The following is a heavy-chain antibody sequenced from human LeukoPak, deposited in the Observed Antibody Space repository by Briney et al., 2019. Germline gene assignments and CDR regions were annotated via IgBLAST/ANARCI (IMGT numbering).Heavy chain of an antibody. CDR2: ISAYNGNT. CDR3: ASVEKSGWPYYFDY. CDR1: GYTFTSYG. V-gene: IGHV1-18*01. J-gene: IGHJ4*02. D-gene: IGHD6-19*01. Sequence: ASVKVSCKASGYTFTSYGISWVRQAPGQGLEWMGWISAYNGNTNYAQKLQGRVTMTTDTSTSTAYMELSRLRSDDTAVYYCASVEKSGWPYYFDYWGQGTLVTVSS.